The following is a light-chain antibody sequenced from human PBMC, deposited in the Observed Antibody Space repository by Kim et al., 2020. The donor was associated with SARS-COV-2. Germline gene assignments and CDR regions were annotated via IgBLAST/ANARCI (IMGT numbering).Light chain of an antibody. CDR1: QDIRNN. J-gene: IGKJ4*02. Sequence: SPGERAILSCRASQDIRNNLAWYQQKPGQAPRLLIYGASTRATGIPARFSGSGSETEFTLTISSLQSEDFAVYYCQQYEIWPPLTFGGGTKVDIK. CDR2: GAS. CDR3: QQYEIWPPLT. V-gene: IGKV3-15*01.